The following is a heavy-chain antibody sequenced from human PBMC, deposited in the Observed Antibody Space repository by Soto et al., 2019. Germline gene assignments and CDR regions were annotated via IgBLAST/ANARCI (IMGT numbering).Heavy chain of an antibody. CDR3: ARHNLYDGCFLHVWYFDL. J-gene: IGHJ2*01. V-gene: IGHV1-69*06. CDR2: IIPISGAA. D-gene: IGHD3-22*01. CDR1: GGTFSNYV. Sequence: ASVKVSCKASGGTFSNYVVNWVRQAPGQGLEWMGRIIPISGAANYAQKFQGRVSITWDTSASTVYMDLHSLRFEDTAMYYRARHNLYDGCFLHVWYFDLWCRGTLVTV.